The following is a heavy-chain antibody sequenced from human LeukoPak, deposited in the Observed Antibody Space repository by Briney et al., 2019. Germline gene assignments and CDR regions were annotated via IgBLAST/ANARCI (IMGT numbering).Heavy chain of an antibody. J-gene: IGHJ4*02. V-gene: IGHV3-7*01. CDR3: ARHLSGITGYTYGRGIDY. Sequence: GGSLRLSCAASGFTFSSYWMSWVRQAPGKGLEWVANIKKDGSEKYYVDSVKGRFTISGDNAKTSLYLQMNSLRAEDTAVYYCARHLSGITGYTYGRGIDYWGQGTLVTVSS. D-gene: IGHD5-18*01. CDR1: GFTFSSYW. CDR2: IKKDGSEK.